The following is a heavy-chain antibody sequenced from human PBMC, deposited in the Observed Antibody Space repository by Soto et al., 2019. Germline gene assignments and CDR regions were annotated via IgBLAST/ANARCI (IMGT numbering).Heavy chain of an antibody. J-gene: IGHJ4*02. CDR1: GASINSGGYF. V-gene: IGHV4-31*03. Sequence: QVQLQESGPGLVKPSQTLSLACSVSGASINSGGYFWSWIRQLPGKGLEWLGYIHYSGSTYYNPSLKSRVVMSSDTYKNDFSLKLSSVTAADTAVFYCARGFVETAMAFDYWGQGALVTVSS. CDR2: IHYSGST. CDR3: ARGFVETAMAFDY. D-gene: IGHD2-21*02.